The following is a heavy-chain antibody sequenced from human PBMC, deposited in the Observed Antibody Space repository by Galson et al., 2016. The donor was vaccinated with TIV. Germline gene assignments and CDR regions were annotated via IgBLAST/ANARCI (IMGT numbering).Heavy chain of an antibody. CDR2: IHFTGRT. CDR3: AREMGGPLTATRLYNWFDL. V-gene: IGHV4-31*03. D-gene: IGHD2-15*01. J-gene: IGHJ5*02. CDR1: GASISNGDYY. Sequence: TLSLTCTVSGASISNGDYYWNWVRQSPGQGLEWIGYIHFTGRTYYNPSFQSRVSISVDTSKSQFSLNLRSVTAADTAVYYCAREMGGPLTATRLYNWFDLWGQGTLVTVSS.